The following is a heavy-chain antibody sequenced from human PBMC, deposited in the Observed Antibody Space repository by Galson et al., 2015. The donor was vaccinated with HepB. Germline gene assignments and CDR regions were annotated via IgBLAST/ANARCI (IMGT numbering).Heavy chain of an antibody. CDR2: TYYRSKWYN. CDR1: GDSVSSNRAA. Sequence: CAISGDSVSSNRAAWNWIRQSPSRGLEWLGRTYYRSKWYNDYAVSVKSRITINPDTSENQFSLQLNSVTPEDTAVYYCAREVGYSSGWYQGYYYGMDVWGQGTTVTVSS. J-gene: IGHJ6*02. D-gene: IGHD6-19*01. V-gene: IGHV6-1*01. CDR3: AREVGYSSGWYQGYYYGMDV.